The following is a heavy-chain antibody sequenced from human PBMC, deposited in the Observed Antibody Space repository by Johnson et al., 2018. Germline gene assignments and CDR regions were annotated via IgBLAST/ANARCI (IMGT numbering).Heavy chain of an antibody. CDR3: TRGEPHCSSTSGYYYYGMDV. V-gene: IGHV3-33*01. J-gene: IGHJ6*02. CDR1: RFTFSSYG. D-gene: IGHD2-2*01. Sequence: VQSGRSLRLSCAAARFTFSSYGMHWVRQAPGKGLEWVAVIWYDGSNKYYADSVKGRFTISRDNSKNTLYLQMNSLRAEDTAVYYCTRGEPHCSSTSGYYYYGMDVWGQGTTVTGSS. CDR2: IWYDGSNK.